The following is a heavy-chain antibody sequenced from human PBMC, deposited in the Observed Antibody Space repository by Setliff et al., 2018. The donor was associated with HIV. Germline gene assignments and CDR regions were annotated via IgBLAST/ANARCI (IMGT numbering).Heavy chain of an antibody. Sequence: PSETLSLTCTVSGGSISSGTYYWSWIRQPAGKGLEWIGHIYTSGSTNYNPSHKSRVTISLDTSKNHFSLKLSSVTAADTAVYYCARGYGNYYYYYMDVWGKGTTVTSP. CDR3: ARGYGNYYYYYMDV. D-gene: IGHD4-17*01. V-gene: IGHV4-61*09. J-gene: IGHJ6*03. CDR2: IYTSGST. CDR1: GGSISSGTYY.